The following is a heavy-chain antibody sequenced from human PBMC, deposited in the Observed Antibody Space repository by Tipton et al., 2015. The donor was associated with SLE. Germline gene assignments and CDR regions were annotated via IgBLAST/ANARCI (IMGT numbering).Heavy chain of an antibody. CDR2: INHSGST. CDR1: GGSFSGYF. V-gene: IGHV4-34*01. CDR3: ARGDMVVVPAAGGGYYYYMDV. Sequence: TLSLTCAVYGGSFSGYFWSWIRQPPGKGLEWIGEINHSGSTNYNPSLKSRVTISVDTSKNQFSLKLSSVTAADTPVYYCARGDMVVVPAAGGGYYYYMDVWGKGTTVTVSS. J-gene: IGHJ6*03. D-gene: IGHD2-2*01.